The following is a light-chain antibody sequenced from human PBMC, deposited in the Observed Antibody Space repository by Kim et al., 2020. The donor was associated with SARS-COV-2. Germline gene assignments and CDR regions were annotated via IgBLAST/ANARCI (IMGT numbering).Light chain of an antibody. CDR1: QDISNF. Sequence: DIQMTQSPSSLSASVGDRVTITCQASQDISNFLNWYHQKPGKAPKLLIYGASNLETGVPSRFSGSGSGTHFTFTISSLQPEDIATYYCQHYDNLPYTFGQGTKLEI. V-gene: IGKV1-33*01. CDR2: GAS. CDR3: QHYDNLPYT. J-gene: IGKJ2*01.